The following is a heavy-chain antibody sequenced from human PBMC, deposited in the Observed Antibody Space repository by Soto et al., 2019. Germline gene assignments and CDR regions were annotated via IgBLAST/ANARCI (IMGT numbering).Heavy chain of an antibody. CDR2: ISSSSTTK. CDR1: GFTFSSYS. D-gene: IGHD2-15*01. V-gene: IGHV3-48*01. J-gene: IGHJ5*02. CDR3: ARDGGSGSNCLNWFDP. Sequence: PGGSLRLSCAASGFTFSSYSMNWVRQAPGKGLEWVSYISSSSTTKYYADSVKGRFTISRDNAKNSLYLQMNSLRAEDTAVYYCARDGGSGSNCLNWFDPWGKGTMVTVSS.